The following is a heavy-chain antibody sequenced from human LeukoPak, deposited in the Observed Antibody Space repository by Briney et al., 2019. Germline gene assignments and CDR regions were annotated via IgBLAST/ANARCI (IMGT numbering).Heavy chain of an antibody. CDR2: IYYSGST. V-gene: IGHV4-59*12. CDR3: ARVNLLFGVVQGFDY. J-gene: IGHJ4*02. D-gene: IGHD3-3*01. CDR1: GGSISSYY. Sequence: SETLSLTCTVSGGSISSYYWSWIRQPPGKGLEWIGYIYYSGSTNYNPSLKSRVTISVDTSKNQFSLKLSSVTAADTAVYYCARVNLLFGVVQGFDYWGQGTLVTVSS.